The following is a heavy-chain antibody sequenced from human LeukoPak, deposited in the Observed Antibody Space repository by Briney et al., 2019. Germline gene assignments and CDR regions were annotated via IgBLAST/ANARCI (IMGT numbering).Heavy chain of an antibody. CDR2: INHSGST. Sequence: SETLSLTCAVYGGSFSGYYWSWIRQPPGKGLEWIGEINHSGSTNYNPSLKSRVTISVDTSKNQFSLKLSSVTAADTAVYYCASSVGPPAFDYWGQGTLVTVSS. J-gene: IGHJ4*02. V-gene: IGHV4-34*01. CDR1: GGSFSGYY. CDR3: ASSVGPPAFDY.